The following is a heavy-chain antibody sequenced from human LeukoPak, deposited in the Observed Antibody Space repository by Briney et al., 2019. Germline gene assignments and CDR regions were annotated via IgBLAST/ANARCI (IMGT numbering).Heavy chain of an antibody. Sequence: PSETLSLTCAVSGGSISSSNWWSWVRQPPGKGLEWIGEIYHSGSTNYNPSLKSRVTISVDKSKNQFSLKLSSVTAADTAVYYCARGLKQQLMERFDPWGQGTLVTVSS. J-gene: IGHJ5*02. CDR2: IYHSGST. CDR3: ARGLKQQLMERFDP. CDR1: GGSISSSNW. V-gene: IGHV4-4*02. D-gene: IGHD6-13*01.